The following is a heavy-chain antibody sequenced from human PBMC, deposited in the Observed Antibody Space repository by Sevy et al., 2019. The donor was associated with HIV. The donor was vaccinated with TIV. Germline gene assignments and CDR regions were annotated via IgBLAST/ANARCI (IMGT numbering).Heavy chain of an antibody. D-gene: IGHD1-26*01. CDR3: ARHGRIDSHYSHFDF. J-gene: IGHJ4*02. Sequence: GGSLRLSCAASGFTLSDYWMAWVRQTPGKGPEWVANIKQDGSEKYSVDSVKGRFTIFRDNAKNSLYLQMDSLRVEDTAVYYCARHGRIDSHYSHFDFWGQGTLVTVSS. CDR2: IKQDGSEK. V-gene: IGHV3-7*01. CDR1: GFTLSDYW.